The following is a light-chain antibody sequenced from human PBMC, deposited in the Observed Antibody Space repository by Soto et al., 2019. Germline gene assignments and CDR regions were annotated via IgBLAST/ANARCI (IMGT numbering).Light chain of an antibody. CDR1: QGFXTR. V-gene: IGKV1-12*01. Sequence: IPMTQSPSSVSVSAGERGTISCRASQGFXTRFDWYQRKPGQAPKFLXGYASSLQRGVPSRLSGSGSETDFTLTISSMHPEDVANYYCQQANSVTSTFGQGTRLEIK. J-gene: IGKJ5*01. CDR3: QQANSVTST. CDR2: YAS.